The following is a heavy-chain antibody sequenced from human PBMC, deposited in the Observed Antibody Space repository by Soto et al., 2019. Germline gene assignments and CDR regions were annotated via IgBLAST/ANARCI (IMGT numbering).Heavy chain of an antibody. Sequence: GGSLRLSCAASKFTFSSYAMSWVRQAPGKGLEWVSVIYSGGSTYYADSVKGRFTISRDNSKNTLYLQMNSLRAEDTAVYYCARDRPYYYDSSGYQLGVLYGMDVWGQGTTVTVSS. D-gene: IGHD3-22*01. J-gene: IGHJ6*02. CDR2: IYSGGST. CDR3: ARDRPYYYDSSGYQLGVLYGMDV. V-gene: IGHV3-66*01. CDR1: KFTFSSYA.